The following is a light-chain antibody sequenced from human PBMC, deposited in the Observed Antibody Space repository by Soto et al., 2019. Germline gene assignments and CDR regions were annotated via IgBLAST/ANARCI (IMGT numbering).Light chain of an antibody. Sequence: HSALTQPASVSGSPGQSITISCTGTSSDVGSYNLVSWYQQYPGKAPKLMIYEGSKRPSGVSNRFSGSKSGNTASLTISGLQAEDEADYYCCSYAGSSTSVFGGGTKLTVL. V-gene: IGLV2-23*01. CDR3: CSYAGSSTSV. CDR2: EGS. J-gene: IGLJ2*01. CDR1: SSDVGSYNL.